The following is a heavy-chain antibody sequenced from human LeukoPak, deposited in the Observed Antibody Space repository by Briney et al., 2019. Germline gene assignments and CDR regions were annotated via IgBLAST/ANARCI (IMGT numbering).Heavy chain of an antibody. J-gene: IGHJ5*02. D-gene: IGHD4-17*01. CDR2: IYYSGST. Sequence: IPSETLSLTCTVSGGSISSYYWSWIRQPPGKGLEWIGYIYYSGSTNYNPSLKSRVTISVDTSKNQFSLKPSSVTAADTAVYYCARGHNPNTVTYWFDPWGQGTLVTVSS. CDR3: ARGHNPNTVTYWFDP. CDR1: GGSISSYY. V-gene: IGHV4-59*12.